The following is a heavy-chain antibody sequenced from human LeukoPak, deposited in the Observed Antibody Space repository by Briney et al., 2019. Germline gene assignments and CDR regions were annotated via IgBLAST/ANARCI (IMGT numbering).Heavy chain of an antibody. Sequence: SETLSLTCTVSGGSISTYYWSWIRQPPGKGLECIGYMYYSGSTNYSPSLKSRVTISVDTSKNQFSLKLSSVTAADTAVYYCARRGSGSYYKRGSGHVDYWGQGTLVTVSS. J-gene: IGHJ4*02. CDR1: GGSISTYY. V-gene: IGHV4-59*12. D-gene: IGHD3-10*01. CDR3: ARRGSGSYYKRGSGHVDY. CDR2: MYYSGST.